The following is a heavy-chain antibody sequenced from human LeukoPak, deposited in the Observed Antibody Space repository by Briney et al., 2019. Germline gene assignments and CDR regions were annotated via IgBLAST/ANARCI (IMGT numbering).Heavy chain of an antibody. J-gene: IGHJ4*02. CDR2: ISGSGGST. D-gene: IGHD2-2*01. Sequence: PGGSLRLSCAASGFTFSNYAMSWVRQAPGKGLEWVSGISGSGGSTYYADSVKGRFTISRDNPKNTLYLQMNSLRAEDTAVYYCAKRYCTSTKCYQLDYWGQGTLVTVSS. V-gene: IGHV3-23*01. CDR1: GFTFSNYA. CDR3: AKRYCTSTKCYQLDY.